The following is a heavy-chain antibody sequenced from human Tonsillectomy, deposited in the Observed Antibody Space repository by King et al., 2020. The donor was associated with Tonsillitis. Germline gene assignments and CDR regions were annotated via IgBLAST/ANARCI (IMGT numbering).Heavy chain of an antibody. CDR3: ARMGETATTSDY. D-gene: IGHD5-24*01. J-gene: IGHJ4*02. CDR1: GGSMSSYY. Sequence: VQLQESGPGLVKPSETLSLTCTVSGGSMSSYYWSWIRQPLGKGLEWIGYIYYSGVTNYNPSLNNRVTISIDTSKNQFSLKLSTVTAADTAVYYCARMGETATTSDYWGQGTLVTVSS. CDR2: IYYSGVT. V-gene: IGHV4-59*08.